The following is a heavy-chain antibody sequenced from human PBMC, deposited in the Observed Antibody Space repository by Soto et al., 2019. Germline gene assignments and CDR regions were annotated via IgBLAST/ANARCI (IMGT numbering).Heavy chain of an antibody. V-gene: IGHV4-31*03. CDR3: ARGRSSSWYWFDP. J-gene: IGHJ5*02. CDR1: GGSISSGGYY. CDR2: IYYSGST. D-gene: IGHD6-13*01. Sequence: QVQLQESGPGLVKPSQTLSLTCTVSGGSISSGGYYWSWIRQHPGKGLGWIGYIYYSGSTYYNPSLKSRVTISVDTSKNQFSLKLSSVTAADTAVYYCARGRSSSWYWFDPWGQGTLVTVSS.